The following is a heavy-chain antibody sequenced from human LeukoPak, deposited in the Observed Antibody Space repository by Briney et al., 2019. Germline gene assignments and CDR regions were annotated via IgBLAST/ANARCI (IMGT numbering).Heavy chain of an antibody. J-gene: IGHJ6*02. CDR2: IYHSGST. Sequence: SETLSLTCAVSGGSIISSNWWSWVRQPPGRGLEWIGEIYHSGSTNYNPSLKSRVTISADTSKNQFSLKLTSVTAADTAVYYCATAHSYALDVWGQGTAVTVSS. CDR1: GGSIISSNW. V-gene: IGHV4-4*02. CDR3: ATAHSYALDV.